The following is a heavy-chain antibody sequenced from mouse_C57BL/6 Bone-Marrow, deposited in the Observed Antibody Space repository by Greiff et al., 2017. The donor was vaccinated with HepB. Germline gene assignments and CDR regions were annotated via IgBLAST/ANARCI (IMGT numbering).Heavy chain of an antibody. D-gene: IGHD1-1*01. CDR2: IDPETGGT. CDR1: GYTFTDYE. Sequence: QVQLQQSGAELVRPGASVTLSCKASGYTFTDYEMHWVKQTPVHGLEWIGAIDPETGGTAYNQKFKGKAILTADKSSSTAYMELRSLTSEDSAVYYCTRWALITTVVATGYFDVWGTGTTVTVSS. J-gene: IGHJ1*03. CDR3: TRWALITTVVATGYFDV. V-gene: IGHV1-15*01.